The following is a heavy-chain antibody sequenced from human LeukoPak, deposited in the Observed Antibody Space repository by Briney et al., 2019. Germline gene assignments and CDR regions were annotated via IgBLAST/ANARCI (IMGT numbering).Heavy chain of an antibody. J-gene: IGHJ4*02. CDR1: GFTFSSCG. D-gene: IGHD1-14*01. CDR3: ATETIGRHYDY. V-gene: IGHV3-21*01. Sequence: GGSLRLSCAASGFTFSSCGFNWVRQAPGKGLEWVSSIGPTGTDRYYADSVRGRFTISRDNAKNSMYLQMDSLRNEDTAAYYCATETIGRHYDYWGQGTLLTVSS. CDR2: IGPTGTDR.